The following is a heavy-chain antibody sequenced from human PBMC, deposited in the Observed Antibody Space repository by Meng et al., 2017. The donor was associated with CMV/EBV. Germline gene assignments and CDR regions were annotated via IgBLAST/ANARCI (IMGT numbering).Heavy chain of an antibody. Sequence: QVQLQESGPGLVKPSVTLSLTCTVFGGSISSYYWSWIRQPAGKGLEWIGRIYTSGSTNYNPSLKSQVTMSVDTSKNQFSLKLSSVTAADTAVYYCARHGDTAMVVGIDYWGQGTLVTVSS. D-gene: IGHD5-18*01. CDR1: GGSISSYY. V-gene: IGHV4-4*07. CDR3: ARHGDTAMVVGIDY. J-gene: IGHJ4*02. CDR2: IYTSGST.